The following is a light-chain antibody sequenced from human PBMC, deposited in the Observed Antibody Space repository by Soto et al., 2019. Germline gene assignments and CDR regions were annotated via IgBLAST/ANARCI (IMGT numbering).Light chain of an antibody. J-gene: IGKJ4*01. V-gene: IGKV2-28*01. CDR3: MQALQTLLT. CDR1: QSLLHSNGYNY. Sequence: DIVMTQYTLSLPVTPGEPASISCRSSQSLLHSNGYNYLDWYLQKPGQSPQLLIYLGSNRASGVPDRFSGSGSGTDFTLKISRVEAEDVGVYYCMQALQTLLTFGGGSNV. CDR2: LGS.